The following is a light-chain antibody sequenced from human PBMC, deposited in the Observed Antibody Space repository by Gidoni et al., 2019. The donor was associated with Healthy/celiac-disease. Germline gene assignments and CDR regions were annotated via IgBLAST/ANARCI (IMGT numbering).Light chain of an antibody. J-gene: IGLJ1*01. CDR3: HSYDSSLSGYV. Sequence: QSVRTPPPSVSGAPGQRVTISCTGSSSNIGAGYDVHWYQPLPGTAPKLLIYGNSTRPSGVPDRFSGSKSCTSASLAITGLQAEDEADYYCHSYDSSLSGYVFGTGTKVTVL. CDR1: SSNIGAGYD. CDR2: GNS. V-gene: IGLV1-40*01.